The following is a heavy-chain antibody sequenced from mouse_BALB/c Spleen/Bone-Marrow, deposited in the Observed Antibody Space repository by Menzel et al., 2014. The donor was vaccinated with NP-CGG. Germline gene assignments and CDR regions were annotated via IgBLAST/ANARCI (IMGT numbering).Heavy chain of an antibody. Sequence: QVQLQQSGAELVKPGASVKLSCKASGYTFTSYYMYWVKQRPGQGLEWIGEINPSNGGTNFNEKFKSKATLTVDKSSSTAYMQLSSLTFEDSAIYYCTRPYYGYVGYAYWGLGTQVTVSA. CDR1: GYTFTSYY. CDR3: TRPYYGYVGYAY. CDR2: INPSNGGT. D-gene: IGHD1-2*01. V-gene: IGHV1S81*02. J-gene: IGHJ3*01.